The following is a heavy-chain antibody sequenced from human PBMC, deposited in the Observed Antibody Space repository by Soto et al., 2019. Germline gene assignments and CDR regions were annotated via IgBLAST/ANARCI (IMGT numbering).Heavy chain of an antibody. Sequence: NPSETLSLTCTVSGGSISSYYWSWIRQPAGKGLEWIGRIYTSGSTNYNPSLKSRVTMSVDTSKNQFSLKLSSVTAADTAVYYCARARGSSGRYNWFDPWGQGTLVTVSS. D-gene: IGHD6-19*01. CDR1: GGSISSYY. CDR2: IYTSGST. J-gene: IGHJ5*02. CDR3: ARARGSSGRYNWFDP. V-gene: IGHV4-4*07.